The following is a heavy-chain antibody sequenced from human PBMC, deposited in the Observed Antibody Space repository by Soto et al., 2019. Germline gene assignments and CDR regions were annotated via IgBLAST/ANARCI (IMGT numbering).Heavy chain of an antibody. J-gene: IGHJ4*02. CDR2: ISTGGNTI. Sequence: GGSLRLSCAASEFSFSDYYMSWIRQAPGKGLEWVSYISTGGNTIYYADSVKGRFTISRDNAKNSLYLQMNSLRAEDTAVYYCARSPLSSSWWVVDYWGQGTLVTVSS. CDR1: EFSFSDYY. V-gene: IGHV3-11*01. D-gene: IGHD6-13*01. CDR3: ARSPLSSSWWVVDY.